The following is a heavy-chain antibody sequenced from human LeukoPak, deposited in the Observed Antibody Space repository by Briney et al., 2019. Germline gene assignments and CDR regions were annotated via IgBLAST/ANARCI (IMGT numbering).Heavy chain of an antibody. CDR1: GGSISSYY. CDR2: IYYSGST. D-gene: IGHD3-22*01. V-gene: IGHV4-59*01. CDR3: ARMRESPYYYDKGDAFDI. J-gene: IGHJ3*02. Sequence: PSETLSLTCTVSGGSISSYYWSWLRQPPGKGLEWMGYIYYSGSTNYNPSLKSRVTISVDTSKHQFSLKLSSVTAADTAVYYCARMRESPYYYDKGDAFDIWGQGTMVTVSS.